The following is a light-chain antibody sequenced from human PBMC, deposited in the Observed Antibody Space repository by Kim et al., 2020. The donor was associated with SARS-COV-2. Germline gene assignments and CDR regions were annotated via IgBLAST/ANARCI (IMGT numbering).Light chain of an antibody. CDR2: RNN. CDR1: SYNMESNY. V-gene: IGLV1-47*01. Sequence: VTNSFSGGSYNMESNYVYWYQQLPGTAPNLLLCRNNHRPSGVPDRFSGSRSGTSASLAISGLRSEDEADYYCAAWDDSLSGLYVFGTGTKVTVL. J-gene: IGLJ1*01. CDR3: AAWDDSLSGLYV.